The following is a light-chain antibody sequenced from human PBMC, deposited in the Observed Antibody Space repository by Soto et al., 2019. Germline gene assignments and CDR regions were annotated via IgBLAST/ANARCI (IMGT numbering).Light chain of an antibody. CDR1: QSVSSSY. Sequence: EIVLTQSPGTLSLSPGERATLSCRASQSVSSSYLAWYQQKPGQAPRLLIYGASSRATGIPCRFSGSGSGTDFTLTISRLEPEDFAVYYCQQYGSSPWTFGQGTKVEIK. CDR2: GAS. CDR3: QQYGSSPWT. V-gene: IGKV3-20*01. J-gene: IGKJ1*01.